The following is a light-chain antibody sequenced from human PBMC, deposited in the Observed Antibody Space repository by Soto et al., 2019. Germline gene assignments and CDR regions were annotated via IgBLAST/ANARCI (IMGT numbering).Light chain of an antibody. CDR1: QSISSW. Sequence: DIQMTQSPSTLSASVGDRVTITCRASQSISSWVAWYQQKPGKGPKLLIYKASHLESGVPSRFSGSGSGTDFTLTISRLEPEDFALYYCQQYVTSAITFGQGTRLEIK. J-gene: IGKJ5*01. V-gene: IGKV1-5*03. CDR3: QQYVTSAIT. CDR2: KAS.